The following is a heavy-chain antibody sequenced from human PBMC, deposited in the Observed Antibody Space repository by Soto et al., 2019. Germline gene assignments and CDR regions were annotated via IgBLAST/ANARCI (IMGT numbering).Heavy chain of an antibody. CDR3: ARSPLEALRAPRYYYYGMDV. J-gene: IGHJ6*04. Sequence: GGSLRLSCAASGFTFSSYGMHWVRQAPGKGLEWVAVIWYDGSNKYYADSVKGRFTISRGNSKNTLYLQMNSLRAEDTAVYYCARSPLEALRAPRYYYYGMDVWGKGTTGTVSS. CDR2: IWYDGSNK. V-gene: IGHV3-33*01. D-gene: IGHD1-1*01. CDR1: GFTFSSYG.